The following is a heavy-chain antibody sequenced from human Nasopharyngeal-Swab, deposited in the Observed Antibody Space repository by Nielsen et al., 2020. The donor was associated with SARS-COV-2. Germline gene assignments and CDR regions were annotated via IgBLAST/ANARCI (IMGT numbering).Heavy chain of an antibody. CDR2: ISGSGGST. Sequence: GGSLRLSCAASGFTFSRFAMSWVRQAPGKGLEWVSGISGSGGSTYHADSVKGRFTISRDNAKNSLYLQMNSLRAEDTAVYYCARDGLDYDFWSAYFMDVWGQGTTVTVSS. CDR1: GFTFSRFA. J-gene: IGHJ6*02. CDR3: ARDGLDYDFWSAYFMDV. V-gene: IGHV3-23*01. D-gene: IGHD3-3*01.